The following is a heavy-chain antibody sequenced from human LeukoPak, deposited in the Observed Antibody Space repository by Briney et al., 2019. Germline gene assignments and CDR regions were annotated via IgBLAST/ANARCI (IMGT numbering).Heavy chain of an antibody. J-gene: IGHJ4*02. Sequence: SETLSLTCAVYGGSFSGYYWGWIRQPPGKGLDWVGSISYSGNTNYNPSLKSRVTMSVDTSKNHFSLRLRSVTAADTAVFYCVRHRAYCDGDCYSQYFDYWGQGTLVTVSS. D-gene: IGHD2-21*02. CDR3: VRHRAYCDGDCYSQYFDY. CDR1: GGSFSGYY. CDR2: ISYSGNT. V-gene: IGHV4-34*01.